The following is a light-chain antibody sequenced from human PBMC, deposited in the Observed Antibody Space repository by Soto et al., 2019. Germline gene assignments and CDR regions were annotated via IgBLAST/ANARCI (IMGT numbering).Light chain of an antibody. CDR2: EVN. Sequence: QSVLTQPASVSGSPGQSITISCTGTSNDVESYDLVSWYQEQPGRAPRLLIFEVNKRPSGVSNRFSGSKSGNTASLTISGLQAEDDGDYFCCSYAGGNTFVFGGGTKVTVL. V-gene: IGLV2-23*02. J-gene: IGLJ2*01. CDR3: CSYAGGNTFV. CDR1: SNDVESYDL.